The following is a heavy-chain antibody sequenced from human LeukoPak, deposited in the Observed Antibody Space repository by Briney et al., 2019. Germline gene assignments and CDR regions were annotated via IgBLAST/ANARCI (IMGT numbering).Heavy chain of an antibody. D-gene: IGHD1-26*01. CDR1: GGSISSYY. CDR2: IYYSGST. Sequence: SETLSLTCTVSGGSISSYYWSWIRQPPGKGLEWIGYIYYSGSTNYNPSLKSRVTILVDTSKNQFSLMLSSVTAADTAVYYCARVERGSGEIFDYWGQGTLVTVSS. J-gene: IGHJ4*02. V-gene: IGHV4-59*01. CDR3: ARVERGSGEIFDY.